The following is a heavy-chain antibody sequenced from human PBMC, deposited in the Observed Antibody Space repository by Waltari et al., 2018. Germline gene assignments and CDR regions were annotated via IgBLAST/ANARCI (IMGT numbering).Heavy chain of an antibody. V-gene: IGHV3-30-3*01. D-gene: IGHD6-19*01. CDR3: ARDKHAGWFFDY. J-gene: IGHJ4*02. CDR1: GFTFSSYA. Sequence: QVQLVESGGGVVQPGRSLRLSCSASGFTFSSYAIHWVPQAPGKGLEWVAVISYDGSNKYYADSVKGRFTISRDNSKNTLYLQMNSLRAEDTAVYYCARDKHAGWFFDYWGQGTLVTVSS. CDR2: ISYDGSNK.